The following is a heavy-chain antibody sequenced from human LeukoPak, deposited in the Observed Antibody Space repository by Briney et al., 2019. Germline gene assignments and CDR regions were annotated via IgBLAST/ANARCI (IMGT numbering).Heavy chain of an antibody. CDR1: GYTFTSYY. V-gene: IGHV1-46*01. D-gene: IGHD3-3*01. Sequence: GASVKVSCKXSGYTFTSYYMHWVRQAPRQGLEWMGIINPSGGSTSYSQKFQGRVTMTRDTSTSTVYMELSSLRSEDTAVYYCARSYTWRGYYFDYWGQGTLVTVSS. J-gene: IGHJ4*02. CDR2: INPSGGST. CDR3: ARSYTWRGYYFDY.